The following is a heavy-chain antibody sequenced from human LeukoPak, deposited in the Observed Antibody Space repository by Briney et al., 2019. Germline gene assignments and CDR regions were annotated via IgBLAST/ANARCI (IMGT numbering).Heavy chain of an antibody. D-gene: IGHD3-9*01. Sequence: SETLSLTCTVSGGSIRSGSYHWSWIRQSAGKGLEWIGYIYYSGSTYYNPSLKSRVTISVDTSKNQFSLKLRSVTAADTAVYYCARVTGYMIEDYFDYWGQGILVTVSS. V-gene: IGHV4-61*10. CDR3: ARVTGYMIEDYFDY. CDR2: IYYSGST. J-gene: IGHJ4*02. CDR1: GGSIRSGSYH.